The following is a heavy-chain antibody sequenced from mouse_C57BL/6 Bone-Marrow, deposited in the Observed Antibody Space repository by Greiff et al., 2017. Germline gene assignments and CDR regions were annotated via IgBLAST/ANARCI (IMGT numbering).Heavy chain of an antibody. D-gene: IGHD4-1*01. CDR2: ILPSIGRT. J-gene: IGHJ3*01. CDR3: ARGDWDVGPFAY. V-gene: IGHV15-2*01. CDR1: DSEVFPIAY. Sequence: VQLQPSCSELRSPGSSVKLSCKDFDSEVFPIAYMSWVRQKPGHGFEWIGGILPSIGRTIYGEKFEDKATFDADTLSNTAYLELNSLTSEDSAIYYCARGDWDVGPFAYWGQGTLVTVSA.